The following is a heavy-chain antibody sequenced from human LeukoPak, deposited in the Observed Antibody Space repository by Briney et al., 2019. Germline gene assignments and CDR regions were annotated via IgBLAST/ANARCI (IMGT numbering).Heavy chain of an antibody. V-gene: IGHV1-69*05. CDR3: ARGYCGGDCYGLFDY. J-gene: IGHJ4*02. D-gene: IGHD2-21*02. CDR2: IIPIFGTA. Sequence: SVKVSCKASGGTFSSYAISWVRQAPGQGLEWMGRIIPIFGTANYAQKFQGRVTITTDESTSTAYMELSSLRSDDTAVYYCARGYCGGDCYGLFDYWGQGTLVTVSS. CDR1: GGTFSSYA.